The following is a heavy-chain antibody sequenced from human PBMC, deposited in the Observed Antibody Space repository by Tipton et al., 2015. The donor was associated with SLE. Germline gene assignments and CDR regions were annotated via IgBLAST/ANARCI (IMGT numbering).Heavy chain of an antibody. CDR1: GDSISSSGYY. V-gene: IGHV4-39*07. CDR2: ISYSGST. D-gene: IGHD3-22*01. CDR3: ARGSDRSGYFGAFDI. Sequence: TLSLTCTVSGDSISSSGYYWAWIRQPPGKGLEWIGSISYSGSTYYNPSLKSRVTISVDTSKNQFSLKLSSVTAADTAVYYCARGSDRSGYFGAFDIWGQGATVTVSS. J-gene: IGHJ3*02.